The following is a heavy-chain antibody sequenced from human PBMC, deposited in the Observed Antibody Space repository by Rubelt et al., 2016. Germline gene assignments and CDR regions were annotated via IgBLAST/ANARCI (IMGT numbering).Heavy chain of an antibody. Sequence: GGGVAQPGGSLRLSCAASGFTFSSYGMHWVRQAPGKGLEWVAVISYDGSNKYYADSVKGRFTISRDNSKNTLYLQMNSLRPEDTAVYYCAISRDGYNGLFDYWGQGTLVTVSS. CDR1: GFTFSSYG. D-gene: IGHD5-24*01. CDR2: ISYDGSNK. CDR3: AISRDGYNGLFDY. V-gene: IGHV3-30*03. J-gene: IGHJ4*02.